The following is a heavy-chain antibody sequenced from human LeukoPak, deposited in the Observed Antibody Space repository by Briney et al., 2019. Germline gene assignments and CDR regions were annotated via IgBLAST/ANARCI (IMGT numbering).Heavy chain of an antibody. CDR2: ICASGGCT. CDR3: AKLCSSASCS. V-gene: IGHV3-23*01. J-gene: IGHJ5*02. CDR1: GFTFSSYA. Sequence: GGSLRLSCAASGFTFSSYAMTWVRQAPGKGLEWVSAICASGGCTYYADSVKGLFTLSRDNSKNTLYLQMNSLRAEDTAIYYCAKLCSSASCSWGQGTLVTVSS. D-gene: IGHD2-2*01.